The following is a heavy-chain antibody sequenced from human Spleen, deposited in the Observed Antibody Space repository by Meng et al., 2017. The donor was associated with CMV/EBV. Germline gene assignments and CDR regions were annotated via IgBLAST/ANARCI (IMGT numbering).Heavy chain of an antibody. Sequence: GGSLRLSCAASGFTFSSHFMTWVRQAPGKGLEWVGRTRNKANTYTAKYAASVKGRFTISRDDSENSLFLQMDSLTTEDTAVYYCAKGGHSETYLLSMEYAFHSWGQGTMVTVSS. CDR2: TRNKANTYTA. CDR1: GFTFSSHF. V-gene: IGHV3-72*01. J-gene: IGHJ3*02. D-gene: IGHD1-26*01. CDR3: AKGGHSETYLLSMEYAFHS.